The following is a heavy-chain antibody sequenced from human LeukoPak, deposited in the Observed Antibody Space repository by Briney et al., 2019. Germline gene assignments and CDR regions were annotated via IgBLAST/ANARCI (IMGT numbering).Heavy chain of an antibody. CDR1: GGSISDYY. Sequence: SETLSLTCTVSGGSISDYYWTWIRQPAGKGLEWIGRIYSNGGTNYNPSLRSRVTMSVDTSKNQFSLKMTSVTAADTAVYYCARVTGSYYYMDVWGKGTTVTISS. J-gene: IGHJ6*03. D-gene: IGHD3-9*01. V-gene: IGHV4-4*07. CDR3: ARVTGSYYYMDV. CDR2: IYSNGGT.